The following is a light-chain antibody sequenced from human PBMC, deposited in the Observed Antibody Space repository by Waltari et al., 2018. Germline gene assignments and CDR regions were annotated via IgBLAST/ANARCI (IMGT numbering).Light chain of an antibody. J-gene: IGKJ5*01. V-gene: IGKV1-9*01. Sequence: TQLTQSPSSLSASVGDRVTIPCRASQVILGYLAWYQQRPGEAPKFLIYATSTLRSGVPSRFSGSGSGTDFTLTISDLQPEDFATYYCQQLKSYPITFGQGTRLEIK. CDR1: QVILGY. CDR2: ATS. CDR3: QQLKSYPIT.